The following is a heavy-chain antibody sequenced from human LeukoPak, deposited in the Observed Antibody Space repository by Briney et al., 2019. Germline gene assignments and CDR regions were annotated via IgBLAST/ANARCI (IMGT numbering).Heavy chain of an antibody. CDR3: TKAMEVGGGAFDV. Sequence: GGSLRLSCAASGFTFSSYLMRWVRQAPGTGLEWVSSITARDISAFYADSVKGRSTISRDNSKNTMYLQMNGLRAEDTAIYYCTKAMEVGGGAFDVWGQGTMVTVSS. J-gene: IGHJ3*01. D-gene: IGHD5-18*01. V-gene: IGHV3-23*01. CDR1: GFTFSSYL. CDR2: ITARDISA.